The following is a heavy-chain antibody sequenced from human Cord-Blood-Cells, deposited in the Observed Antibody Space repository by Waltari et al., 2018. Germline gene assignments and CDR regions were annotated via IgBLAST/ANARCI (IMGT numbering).Heavy chain of an antibody. CDR1: GGTFSSYT. V-gene: IGHV1-69*02. CDR2: IIPIRGIA. J-gene: IGHJ3*02. CDR3: AKQNGDYDAFDI. D-gene: IGHD4-17*01. Sequence: QVQLVQSGAEVKKPGSSVKVSCKASGGTFSSYTISWVRQAPGQGLEWMGRIIPIRGIANYAQKFQGRVTITADKSTSTAYMELSSLRSEDTAVYYCAKQNGDYDAFDIWGQGTMVTVSS.